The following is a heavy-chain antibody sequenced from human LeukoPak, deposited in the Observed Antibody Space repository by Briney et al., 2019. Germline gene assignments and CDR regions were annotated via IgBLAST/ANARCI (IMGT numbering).Heavy chain of an antibody. CDR2: VQYSGNT. Sequence: SETLSLTCTVSGGSISTYYWSWVRQSPGKGLEWIGCVQYSGNTKYNPLFKSRVTISVDTSKNQFSLRLSSVTTADTAMYFCARGINVGATSYWGQGTLVTVSA. J-gene: IGHJ4*02. CDR1: GGSISTYY. D-gene: IGHD1-26*01. CDR3: ARGINVGATSY. V-gene: IGHV4-59*01.